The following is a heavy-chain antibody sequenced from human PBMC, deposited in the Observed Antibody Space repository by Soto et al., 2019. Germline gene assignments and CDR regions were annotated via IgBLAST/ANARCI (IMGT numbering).Heavy chain of an antibody. Sequence: EVQLVESGGGLIQPGGSLRLSCADSGFTVSTKYMNWVRQAPGRGLEWVSVIYPGGNTYYTDSVKGRFTISRDSSRNTMFLQMNSLRAEDTALYYCAGETYYFGSGNYGWFDPWGQGTLVTVSS. CDR1: GFTVSTKY. D-gene: IGHD3-10*01. J-gene: IGHJ5*02. CDR2: IYPGGNT. CDR3: AGETYYFGSGNYGWFDP. V-gene: IGHV3-53*01.